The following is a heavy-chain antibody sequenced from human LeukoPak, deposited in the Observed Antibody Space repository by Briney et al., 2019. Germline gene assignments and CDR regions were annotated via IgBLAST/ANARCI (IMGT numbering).Heavy chain of an antibody. Sequence: ASVKVSCKASGGTFSSYAISWVRQAPGQGLEWMGGIIPIFGTANYAQKFQGRVTITADESTSTAYMELSSLRSEDTAVYYCARVVAVAGTYFDYWGQGTLVTVSS. CDR1: GGTFSSYA. CDR2: IIPIFGTA. V-gene: IGHV1-69*13. D-gene: IGHD6-19*01. J-gene: IGHJ4*02. CDR3: ARVVAVAGTYFDY.